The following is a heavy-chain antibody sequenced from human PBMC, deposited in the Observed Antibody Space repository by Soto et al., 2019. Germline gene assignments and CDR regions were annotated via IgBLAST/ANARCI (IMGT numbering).Heavy chain of an antibody. V-gene: IGHV4-4*02. CDR3: ARDDFWSGYYPVY. CDR1: GGSISSSKC. CDR2: IYHSGST. D-gene: IGHD3-3*01. Sequence: SETLSLTCAVSGGSISSSKCWCWVRQPPGRGLEWIGEIYHSGSTNYNPSLKSRVTISVDRSKNQFSLKLSSVTAADTAVYYCARDDFWSGYYPVYWGQGTLVPSPQ. J-gene: IGHJ4*02.